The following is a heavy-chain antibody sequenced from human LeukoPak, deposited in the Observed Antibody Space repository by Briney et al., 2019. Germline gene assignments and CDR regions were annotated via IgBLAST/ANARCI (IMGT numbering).Heavy chain of an antibody. V-gene: IGHV3-43D*03. CDR2: ITWDGGTT. CDR1: GFTFDDYA. J-gene: IGHJ4*02. Sequence: PGGSLRLSCAASGFTFDDYAMHWVRQAPGKGLEWVSLITWDGGTTYYVDSVKGRFTVSRDNSKNSLYLQMNSLRAEDTALYYCAKDAPRRGYGGYDWGYFDSWGQGTLVTVSS. CDR3: AKDAPRRGYGGYDWGYFDS. D-gene: IGHD5-12*01.